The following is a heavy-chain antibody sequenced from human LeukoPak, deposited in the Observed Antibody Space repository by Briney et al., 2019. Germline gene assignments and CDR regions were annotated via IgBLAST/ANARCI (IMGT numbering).Heavy chain of an antibody. Sequence: GGSLRLSCAAPGFTFSGSAMHWVRQASGKGLEWVGRIRSKANSYATAYAASVKGRFTISRDDSKNTAYLQMNSLKTEDTAVYYCTRPSSMIADKDYWGQGTLVTVSS. CDR2: IRSKANSYAT. V-gene: IGHV3-73*01. D-gene: IGHD3-22*01. CDR1: GFTFSGSA. CDR3: TRPSSMIADKDY. J-gene: IGHJ4*02.